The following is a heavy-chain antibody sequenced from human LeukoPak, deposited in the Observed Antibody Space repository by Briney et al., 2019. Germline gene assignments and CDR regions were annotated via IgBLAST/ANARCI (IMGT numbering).Heavy chain of an antibody. V-gene: IGHV4-4*08. CDR3: ARHRGLWNDGQNWFDP. CDR2: IQTSGST. CDR1: GDSISSVDY. Sequence: SETLSLTCTVSGDSISSVDYWSWIRQPPGKGLEWIGYIQTSGSTVYNPSLKSRVTMSADASKTQFSLRLSSVTAADTAVYYCARHRGLWNDGQNWFDPWGQGTLVTVSS. J-gene: IGHJ5*02. D-gene: IGHD1-1*01.